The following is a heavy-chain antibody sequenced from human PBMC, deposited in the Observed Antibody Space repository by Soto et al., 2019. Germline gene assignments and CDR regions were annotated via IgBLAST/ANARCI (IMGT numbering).Heavy chain of an antibody. Sequence: GGSLRLSCAASGFTFSGFAMNWVRQAPGKGLEWVSLISDSGGTTYHADSVKGRFTISRDNSKNTLYLQLNSLRAEDTAVYYSAKAATIATLYNFDFWGQGTLVTVSS. V-gene: IGHV3-23*01. CDR2: ISDSGGTT. J-gene: IGHJ4*02. CDR3: AKAATIATLYNFDF. D-gene: IGHD4-4*01. CDR1: GFTFSGFA.